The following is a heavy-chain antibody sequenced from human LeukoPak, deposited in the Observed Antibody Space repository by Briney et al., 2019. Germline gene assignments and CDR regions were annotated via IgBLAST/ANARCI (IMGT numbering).Heavy chain of an antibody. D-gene: IGHD2-15*01. J-gene: IGHJ2*01. CDR3: VRSVVVVAATPTHFDL. CDR1: EFKFDDYA. V-gene: IGHV3-9*01. Sequence: PGGSLRLSCAAAEFKFDDYAMHWVRQGPGKGLEWVSGISWSSGHMEYADSVKGRFTISRDNARNSLYLQMVGLRREDTALYYCVRSVVVVAATPTHFDLWGRGTQVIVSS. CDR2: ISWSSGHM.